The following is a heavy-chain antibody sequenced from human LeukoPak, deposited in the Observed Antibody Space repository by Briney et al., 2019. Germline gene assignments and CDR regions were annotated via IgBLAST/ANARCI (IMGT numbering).Heavy chain of an antibody. CDR3: ARENSGSYFYYYYYYMDV. V-gene: IGHV4-59*11. J-gene: IGHJ6*03. CDR2: IYYSGST. Sequence: PSETLSLTCTVSGGSISSHYWSWIRQPPGKGLEWIGYIYYSGSTNYNPSLKSRVTISVDTSKNQFSLKLSSVTAADTAVYYRARENSGSYFYYYYYYMDVWGKGTTVTVSS. CDR1: GGSISSHY. D-gene: IGHD1-26*01.